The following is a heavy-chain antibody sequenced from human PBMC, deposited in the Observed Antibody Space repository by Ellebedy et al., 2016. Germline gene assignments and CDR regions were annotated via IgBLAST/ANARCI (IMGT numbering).Heavy chain of an antibody. CDR3: AKGHSSGWYYADY. V-gene: IGHV3-9*01. J-gene: IGHJ4*02. CDR1: GFTFDDYA. CDR2: ISWNSGSI. Sequence: SLKISXAASGFTFDDYAMHWVRQAPGKGLEWVSGISWNSGSIGYADSVKGRFTISRDNAKNSLYLQMNSLRAEDTALYYCAKGHSSGWYYADYWGQGTLVTVSS. D-gene: IGHD6-19*01.